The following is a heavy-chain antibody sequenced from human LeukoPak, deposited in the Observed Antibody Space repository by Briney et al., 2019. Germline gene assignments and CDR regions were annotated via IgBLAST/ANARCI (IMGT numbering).Heavy chain of an antibody. Sequence: GGSLRLSCAASGFDFSNYDMTWVRLAPGKGLEYVSSISRGGNYIYSADSVRGRFSISRSNAENSLFLQMNSLRGEDTAVYYCARIGPGTDVYNSFDYWGQGTLVAVSS. J-gene: IGHJ4*02. CDR2: ISRGGNYI. CDR3: ARIGPGTDVYNSFDY. V-gene: IGHV3-21*01. CDR1: GFDFSNYD. D-gene: IGHD5-24*01.